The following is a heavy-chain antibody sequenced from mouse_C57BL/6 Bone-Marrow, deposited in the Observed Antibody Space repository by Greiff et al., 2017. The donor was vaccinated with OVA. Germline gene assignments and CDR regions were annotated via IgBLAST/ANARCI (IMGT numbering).Heavy chain of an antibody. J-gene: IGHJ2*01. D-gene: IGHD2-5*01. V-gene: IGHV1-81*01. Sequence: QVQLQQSGAELARPGASVKLSCKASGYTFTSYGISWVKQRTGQGLEWIGEIYPRSGNTYYNEKFKGKATLTSDKSSSTAYMELRSLTSEDSAVYFCARSDSNYDFDYWGQGTTLTVSS. CDR2: IYPRSGNT. CDR3: ARSDSNYDFDY. CDR1: GYTFTSYG.